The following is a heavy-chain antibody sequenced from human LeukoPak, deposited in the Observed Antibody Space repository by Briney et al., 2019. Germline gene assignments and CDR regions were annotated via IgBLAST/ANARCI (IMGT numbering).Heavy chain of an antibody. CDR3: AREEYGADGAFDI. V-gene: IGHV4-59*01. CDR2: IYYSGST. CDR1: GGSISSYY. J-gene: IGHJ3*02. Sequence: SETLSLTCTVSGGSISSYYWSWIRQPPGKGLEWIGYIYYSGSTNYNPSLKSRVTISVDTSKNQFSLKLSSVTAADTAVYYCAREEYGADGAFDIWGQGTMDTVSS. D-gene: IGHD4-17*01.